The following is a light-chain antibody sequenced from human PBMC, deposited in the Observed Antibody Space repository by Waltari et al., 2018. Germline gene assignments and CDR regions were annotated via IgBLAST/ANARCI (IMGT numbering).Light chain of an antibody. Sequence: DTVVIQSPDSLPVSLGERATINCKSSQSILYSSNNRNYLAWYQQKPGQPPRMLIYWASTRESGVPERFSGSGSGTYFTLVISSLQAEDVGVYYCQQYAFIPHTFGRGTKMEIK. J-gene: IGKJ2*01. CDR1: QSILYSSNNRNY. CDR2: WAS. V-gene: IGKV4-1*01. CDR3: QQYAFIPHT.